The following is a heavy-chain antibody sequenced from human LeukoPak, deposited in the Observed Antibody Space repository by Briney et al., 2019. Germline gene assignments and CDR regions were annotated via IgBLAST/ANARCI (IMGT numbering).Heavy chain of an antibody. CDR2: ISGYNGHT. J-gene: IGHJ3*02. Sequence: ASVKVSCKASGYTFTSYGISWVRQAPGQGLEWMGWISGYNGHTNYAQKLQGRVTMTADTSTSTLYMELRSLRSDDTAVYYCARDYYDRRGAFDIWGQGTMVTVSS. V-gene: IGHV1-18*01. D-gene: IGHD3-22*01. CDR1: GYTFTSYG. CDR3: ARDYYDRRGAFDI.